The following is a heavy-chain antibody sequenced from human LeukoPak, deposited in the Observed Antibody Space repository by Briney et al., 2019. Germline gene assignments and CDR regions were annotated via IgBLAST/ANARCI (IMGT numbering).Heavy chain of an antibody. CDR2: IYTSGST. V-gene: IGHV4-4*07. Sequence: SETLSLTCTVSGGSISSYYWSWIRQPAGKGLEWIGRIYTSGSTNYNPSLKSRVTMSVDTSKNQFSLKLGSVTAADTAVYYCARLMAKYSSGWYGVWGQGTTVTVSS. J-gene: IGHJ6*02. CDR1: GGSISSYY. CDR3: ARLMAKYSSGWYGV. D-gene: IGHD6-19*01.